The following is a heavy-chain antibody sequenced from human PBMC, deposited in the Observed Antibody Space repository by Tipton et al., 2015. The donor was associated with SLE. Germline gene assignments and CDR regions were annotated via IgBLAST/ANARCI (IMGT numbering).Heavy chain of an antibody. Sequence: TLSLTCTVSGGSISSYYWGWIRQPPGKGLEWIGSIYHSGSTYYNPSLKSRVTISVDTSKNQFSLKLSSVTAADTAVYYCARSRGSGYGYYFDYWGQGTLVTVSS. D-gene: IGHD3-22*01. CDR1: GGSISSYY. CDR2: IYHSGST. CDR3: ARSRGSGYGYYFDY. J-gene: IGHJ4*02. V-gene: IGHV4-38-2*02.